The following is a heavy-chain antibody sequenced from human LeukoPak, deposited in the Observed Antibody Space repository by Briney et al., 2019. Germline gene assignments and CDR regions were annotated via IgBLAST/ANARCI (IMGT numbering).Heavy chain of an antibody. Sequence: SETLSLTCTVSGGSISSYYWSWIRQPAGKGLEWIGRIYTSGSTNYNPSLKSRVTISVDTSKKQFSLKLSSVPAADTAVYYCARDLGYCSSTSCSQPGGFDYWGQGTLVTVSS. CDR1: GGSISSYY. CDR3: ARDLGYCSSTSCSQPGGFDY. V-gene: IGHV4-4*07. CDR2: IYTSGST. D-gene: IGHD2-2*01. J-gene: IGHJ4*02.